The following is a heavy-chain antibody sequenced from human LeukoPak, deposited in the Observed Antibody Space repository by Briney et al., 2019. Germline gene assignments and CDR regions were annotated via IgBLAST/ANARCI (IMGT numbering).Heavy chain of an antibody. Sequence: PGRSLRLSCAASGFTFSSYDMHWVRQAPGKGLEWVALISYDGSNKYYADSVKGRFTISRDNSKNTLYLQMNSLRAEDTAVYYCAKDYYLDRGNHFHYWGQGTLVTVSS. D-gene: IGHD3-22*01. CDR3: AKDYYLDRGNHFHY. CDR1: GFTFSSYD. V-gene: IGHV3-30*18. CDR2: ISYDGSNK. J-gene: IGHJ4*02.